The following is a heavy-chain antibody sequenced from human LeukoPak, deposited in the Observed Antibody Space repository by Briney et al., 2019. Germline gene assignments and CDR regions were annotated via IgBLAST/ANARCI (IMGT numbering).Heavy chain of an antibody. CDR1: GDSFSSNSAA. V-gene: IGHV6-1*01. CDR3: ARQTGSGLFILP. D-gene: IGHD3/OR15-3a*01. CDR2: TYYRSKWYN. J-gene: IGHJ4*02. Sequence: SQTLSLTCAISGDSFSSNSAAWNWFRQSPSRGLEWLGRTYYRSKWYNDYAVSVKSRITINPDTSKNQFSLKLTSVTAADTAVYYCARQTGSGLFILPGGQGTLVTVSS.